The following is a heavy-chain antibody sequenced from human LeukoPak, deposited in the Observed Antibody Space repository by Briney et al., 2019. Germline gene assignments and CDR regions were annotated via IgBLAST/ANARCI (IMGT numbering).Heavy chain of an antibody. Sequence: GGSLRLSCAASGFTFSSYAMSWVRQAPGKGLEWVSAISGSGGSTYYADSVKGRFTISRDNSKNALYLQMNSLRAEDTAVYYCAKVYWNYRGFDYWGQGTLVTVSS. J-gene: IGHJ4*02. CDR3: AKVYWNYRGFDY. CDR1: GFTFSSYA. CDR2: ISGSGGST. V-gene: IGHV3-23*01. D-gene: IGHD1-7*01.